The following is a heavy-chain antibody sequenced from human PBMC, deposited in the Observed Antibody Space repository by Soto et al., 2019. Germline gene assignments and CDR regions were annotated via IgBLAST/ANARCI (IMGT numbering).Heavy chain of an antibody. CDR3: GRFGVTRSINPCNLFDF. V-gene: IGHV1-3*01. CDR1: GYSFTPYA. Sequence: QVRLLQSGTEVRTPGASVKVSCKASGYSFTPYAMQWVRQAPGQRLEWMGWINVGKGNTQYSQKFQGRLTITSDTAANAVYMEWSSLSAEDTALYSCGRFGVTRSINPCNLFDFWGEGTLVTVSS. CDR2: INVGKGNT. D-gene: IGHD3-16*01. J-gene: IGHJ5*01.